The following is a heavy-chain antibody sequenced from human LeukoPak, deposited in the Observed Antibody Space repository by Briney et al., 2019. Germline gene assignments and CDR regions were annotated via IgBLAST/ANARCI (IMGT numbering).Heavy chain of an antibody. CDR3: ARAAYDYVWGSYHPLDAFDI. CDR1: GYTFTSYG. D-gene: IGHD3-16*02. J-gene: IGHJ3*02. CDR2: ISAYNGNT. V-gene: IGHV1-18*01. Sequence: GASVKVSCKASGYTFTSYGISWVRQAPGQGLEWMGWISAYNGNTNYAQKLQGRVTMTTDTSTSTAYMELRSLRSDDTAVYYCARAAYDYVWGSYHPLDAFDIWGQGTMVTVSS.